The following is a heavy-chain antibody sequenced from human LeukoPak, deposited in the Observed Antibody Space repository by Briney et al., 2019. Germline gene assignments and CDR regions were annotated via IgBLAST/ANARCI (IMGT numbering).Heavy chain of an antibody. Sequence: GASVKVSCKASGYTFTGYYMHWVRQAPGQGLEWMGWINPNSGGTNYAQKFQGWVTMTRDTSISTAYMELSRLRSDDTAVYYCAREGRGTYYYDSSGYYPLLRYYGMDVWGQGTTVTVSS. V-gene: IGHV1-2*04. J-gene: IGHJ6*02. D-gene: IGHD3-22*01. CDR2: INPNSGGT. CDR3: AREGRGTYYYDSSGYYPLLRYYGMDV. CDR1: GYTFTGYY.